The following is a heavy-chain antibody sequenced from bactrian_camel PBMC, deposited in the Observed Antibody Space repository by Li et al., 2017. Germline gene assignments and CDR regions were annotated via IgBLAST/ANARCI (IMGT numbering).Heavy chain of an antibody. D-gene: IGHD2*01. CDR3: RMWGSGACHSNY. V-gene: IGHV3S53*01. Sequence: HVQLVESGGGSVQAGGSLRLSCTGSGYTYSTFCMGWFRQPPGKEREGVATLHTDGTKSYIDSVKGRFTIFKDEAEIIFYLQMNSLRPEDTAMYFCRMWGSGACHSNYWGQGTQVTVS. J-gene: IGHJ4*01. CDR2: LHTDGTK. CDR1: GYTYSTFC.